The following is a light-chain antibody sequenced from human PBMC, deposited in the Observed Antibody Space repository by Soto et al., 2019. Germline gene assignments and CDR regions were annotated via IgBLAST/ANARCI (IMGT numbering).Light chain of an antibody. J-gene: IGKJ2*01. V-gene: IGKV1-39*01. CDR2: GAT. CDR1: QGISTY. CDR3: QQSYSNPPT. Sequence: DIRMTQSPSSLSASVGDRVTITCRASQGISTYLSWYQQKPGKAPKLLIYGATRLQSGAPSRFTGSGSGTEFTLTISSLQPEDFATYSCQQSYSNPPTFAQGTKVDI.